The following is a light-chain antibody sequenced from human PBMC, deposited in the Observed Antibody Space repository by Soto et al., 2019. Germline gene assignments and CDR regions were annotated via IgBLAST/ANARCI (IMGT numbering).Light chain of an antibody. CDR1: QSVSSN. V-gene: IGKV3-15*01. CDR3: QQYNNWRGT. Sequence: EIVMTQSPATLSVSPGKRATLSCRASQSVSSNLAWYQQKPGQAPRLLIYGASTRATGIPARFSGSGSGTEFTLTISSLQSEDFAVYYCQQYNNWRGTFGQGTKVEIK. CDR2: GAS. J-gene: IGKJ1*01.